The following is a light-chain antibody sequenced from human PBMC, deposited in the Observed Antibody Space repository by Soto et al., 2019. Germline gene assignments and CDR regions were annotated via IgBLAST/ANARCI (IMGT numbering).Light chain of an antibody. J-gene: IGKJ2*01. CDR2: ATS. V-gene: IGKV1-16*02. CDR1: QAITSS. CDR3: QQYSIYPFT. Sequence: DIQLTQSPSSLSASIGDRVTITCRASQAITSSLAWFQQRPGKAPKSLIYATSSLHSGVPSKFSGSGSGTYFTLTISILQPEDFATYYGQQYSIYPFTFCQGTKLEVK.